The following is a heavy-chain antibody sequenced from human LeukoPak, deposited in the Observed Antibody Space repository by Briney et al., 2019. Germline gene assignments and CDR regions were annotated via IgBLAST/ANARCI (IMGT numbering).Heavy chain of an antibody. V-gene: IGHV4-61*01. CDR1: GGSISSSSYY. CDR3: ARATLAGYSSNWFDP. Sequence: SETLSLTCTVSGGSISSSSYYWSWIRQPPGKGLEWIGYIYYSGSTNYNPSLKSRVTISVDTSKNQFSLKLSSVTAADTAVYYCARATLAGYSSNWFDPWGQGTLVTVTS. D-gene: IGHD2-15*01. J-gene: IGHJ5*02. CDR2: IYYSGST.